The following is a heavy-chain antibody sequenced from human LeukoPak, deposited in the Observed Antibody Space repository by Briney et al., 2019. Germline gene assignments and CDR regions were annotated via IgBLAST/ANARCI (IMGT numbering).Heavy chain of an antibody. J-gene: IGHJ5*01. CDR3: ARGARGYYVSVFDS. D-gene: IGHD1-26*01. V-gene: IGHV6-1*01. CDR1: GYSIYNDNAS. CDR2: KCYRSKWYY. Sequence: SQTLSLTCGISGYSIYNDNASWNWIRQSPSRGLEWLGRKCYRSKWYYDYAVSVKDRMTIYTETSENQVSLQLKSVTPEDTAVYYCARGARGYYVSVFDSWGQGTLVTVSS.